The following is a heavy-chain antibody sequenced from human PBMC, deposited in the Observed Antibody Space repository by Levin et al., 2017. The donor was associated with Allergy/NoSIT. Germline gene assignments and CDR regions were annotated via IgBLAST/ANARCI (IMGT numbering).Heavy chain of an antibody. CDR1: GFTFSSYW. D-gene: IGHD2-2*02. V-gene: IGHV3-7*01. J-gene: IGHJ3*01. CDR2: IKQDESAR. CDR3: ARQYCSGSNCYTDTFDL. Sequence: TGGSLRLSCAASGFTFSSYWMTWVRQAPGKGLEWVANIKQDESARYYVDSVKGRFTISRDNAKNSLYLQMNSLRADDTALYYCARQYCSGSNCYTDTFDLWGQGTMVTVSS.